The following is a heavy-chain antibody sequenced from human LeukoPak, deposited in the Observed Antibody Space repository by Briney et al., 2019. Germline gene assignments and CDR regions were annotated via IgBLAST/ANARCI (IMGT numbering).Heavy chain of an antibody. CDR3: ARGVRGYYDSSGYYYDY. Sequence: SVKVSCKASGGTFGSYAISWVRQAPGHGLEWMGGITPIFGTGNYAEKLQDRVTITADKSTSTAYMELSSLRSEDTAVYYCARGVRGYYDSSGYYYDYWGQGTLVTVSS. V-gene: IGHV1-69*06. CDR1: GGTFGSYA. CDR2: ITPIFGTG. J-gene: IGHJ4*02. D-gene: IGHD3-22*01.